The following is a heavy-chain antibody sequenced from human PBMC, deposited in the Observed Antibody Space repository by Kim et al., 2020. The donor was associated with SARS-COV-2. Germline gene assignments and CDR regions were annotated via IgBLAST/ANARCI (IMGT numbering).Heavy chain of an antibody. V-gene: IGHV5-51*01. J-gene: IGHJ4*02. CDR3: ARSAGPYDYYFDY. Sequence: RYSPSFQGQVPSSADKSTTTAYLQWSSLKASDTAMYYCARSAGPYDYYFDYWGQGTLITISS. D-gene: IGHD3-16*01.